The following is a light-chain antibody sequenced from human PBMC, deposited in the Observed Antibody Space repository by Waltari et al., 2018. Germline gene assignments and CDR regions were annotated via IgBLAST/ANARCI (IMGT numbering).Light chain of an antibody. Sequence: QSALTQPPSASGSPGQSVTISRTGTSSDVGGYNYVSWYQQHPGKAPKLMIYEVSKRPSGGPDRFSGSKSGNTASLTVSGLQAEDEADYYCSSYAGSNDYVFGTGTKVTVL. J-gene: IGLJ1*01. CDR3: SSYAGSNDYV. CDR1: SSDVGGYNY. CDR2: EVS. V-gene: IGLV2-8*01.